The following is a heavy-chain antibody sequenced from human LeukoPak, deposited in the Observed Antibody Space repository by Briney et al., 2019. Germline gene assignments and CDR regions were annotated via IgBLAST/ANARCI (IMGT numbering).Heavy chain of an antibody. J-gene: IGHJ4*02. D-gene: IGHD6-25*01. Sequence: GGSLRLSCAASGFTFSTYAMNWVRQAPGKGLEWVAVIAADGRDKHHADSVKGRFTISRDSSKNTVYLQMNSLRAEDTAVYYCARDRLRAAAYYFDHWGQGTLVTVSS. CDR2: IAADGRDK. CDR3: ARDRLRAAAYYFDH. CDR1: GFTFSTYA. V-gene: IGHV3-30*04.